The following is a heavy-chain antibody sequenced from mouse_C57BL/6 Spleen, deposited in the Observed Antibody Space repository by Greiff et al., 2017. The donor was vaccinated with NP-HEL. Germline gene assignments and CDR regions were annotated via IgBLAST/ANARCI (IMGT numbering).Heavy chain of an antibody. V-gene: IGHV1-42*01. CDR1: GYSFTGYY. CDR3: TSSELGPWFAY. CDR2: INPSTGGT. D-gene: IGHD4-1*01. J-gene: IGHJ3*01. Sequence: VQLKQSGPELVKPGASVKISCKASGYSFTGYYMNWVKQSPEKSLEWIGEINPSTGGTTYNQKFKAKATLTVDKSSSTAYMQLNSLTSEDSAVYYCTSSELGPWFAYWGQGTLVTVSA.